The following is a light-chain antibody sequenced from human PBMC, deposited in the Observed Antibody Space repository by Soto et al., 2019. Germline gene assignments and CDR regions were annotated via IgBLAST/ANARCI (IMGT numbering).Light chain of an antibody. J-gene: IGKJ3*01. V-gene: IGKV3D-20*01. Sequence: EIVLTQSQATLSLSPGERATLSCGASQSVSSSYLAWYQQKPGLAPRLLIYDASSRATVIPESFSGRGSGKHFTLATRGLGPEDFAVYYFQQYGSSPFTCGPSTKVDIQ. CDR3: QQYGSSPFT. CDR2: DAS. CDR1: QSVSSSY.